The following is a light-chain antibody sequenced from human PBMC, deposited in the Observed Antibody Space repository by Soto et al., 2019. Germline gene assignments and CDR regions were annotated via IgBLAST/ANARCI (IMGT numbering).Light chain of an antibody. J-gene: IGLJ2*01. CDR2: DVS. V-gene: IGLV2-14*01. Sequence: QSVLTQPASVSGSPGQSITISCTGTSSDVGGYNYVSWYQQHPGKAPKLMIYDVSNRPSGVSNRFSGSKSGNTASLTISGRQAEDEADYYCSSYTSSSPKVVFGGGTKLTVL. CDR1: SSDVGGYNY. CDR3: SSYTSSSPKVV.